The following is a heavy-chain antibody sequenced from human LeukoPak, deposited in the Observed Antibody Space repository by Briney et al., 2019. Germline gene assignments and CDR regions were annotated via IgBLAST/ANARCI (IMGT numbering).Heavy chain of an antibody. CDR3: ARVGIAAGEGYYYYMDV. Sequence: PSETLSLTCTVSGGSISSYYWSWIRQPPGKGLEWIGYIYYSGSTNYNPSLKSRVTISVDTSKNQFSLKLSSVTAADTAVYYCARVGIAAGEGYYYYMDVWGKGTTVTISS. CDR2: IYYSGST. J-gene: IGHJ6*03. D-gene: IGHD6-13*01. CDR1: GGSISSYY. V-gene: IGHV4-59*01.